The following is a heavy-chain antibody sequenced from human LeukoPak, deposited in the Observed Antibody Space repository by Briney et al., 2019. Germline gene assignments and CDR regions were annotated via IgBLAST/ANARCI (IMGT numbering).Heavy chain of an antibody. J-gene: IGHJ4*02. V-gene: IGHV5-51*01. D-gene: IGHD3-16*01. CDR2: IYPDDSDT. Sequence: GESLKISCKASGYSFRTYWIGWVRQMPGKGLECMGIIYPDDSDTRYSPSFQGQVTIAADKSISSAYLQWRSLKASDTAMYYCARLVGMTTFVDYWGQGTLVIVSS. CDR1: GYSFRTYW. CDR3: ARLVGMTTFVDY.